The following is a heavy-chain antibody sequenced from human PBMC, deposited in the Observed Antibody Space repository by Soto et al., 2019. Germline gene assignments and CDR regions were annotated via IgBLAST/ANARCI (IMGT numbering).Heavy chain of an antibody. V-gene: IGHV1-69*13. CDR1: GGTFSSYA. D-gene: IGHD6-13*01. J-gene: IGHJ4*02. CDR3: ASRSIAAAGTKNFDY. Sequence: SVKVSCKASGGTFSSYAISWVRQAPGQGREWMGGIIPIFGTANYAQKFQGRVTIPADESTSTAYMELSRLRSEDTAVYYCASRSIAAAGTKNFDYWGQGTLVTVSS. CDR2: IIPIFGTA.